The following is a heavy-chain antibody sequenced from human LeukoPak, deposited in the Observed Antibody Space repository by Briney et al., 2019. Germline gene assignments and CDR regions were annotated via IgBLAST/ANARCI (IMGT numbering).Heavy chain of an antibody. CDR1: GFTFSSYA. D-gene: IGHD6-19*01. J-gene: IGHJ6*02. V-gene: IGHV3-23*01. CDR2: ISASGGST. CDR3: AKYCISGSGCGGSSHFYGMDV. Sequence: PGGSLRLSCAASGFTFSSYAMHWVRQAPGKGLEWVSAISASGGSTYYADSVKGRFTISRDNSNNRLYLQMNSLRAEDTAVYYCAKYCISGSGCGGSSHFYGMDVWGQGTTVTVSS.